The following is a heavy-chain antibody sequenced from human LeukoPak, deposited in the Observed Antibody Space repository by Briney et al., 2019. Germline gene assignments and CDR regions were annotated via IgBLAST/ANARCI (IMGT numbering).Heavy chain of an antibody. Sequence: GGSLRLSCAASGFSFSSYSMNWIRQAPGKGLEWVSYITIGSTSIFYADSVKGRFTISRDDAKNSLYLQMNSLRDEDTAVYYCVRDHRWGFDNWGQGTLVTVSS. V-gene: IGHV3-48*02. J-gene: IGHJ4*02. CDR3: VRDHRWGFDN. D-gene: IGHD7-27*01. CDR2: ITIGSTSI. CDR1: GFSFSSYS.